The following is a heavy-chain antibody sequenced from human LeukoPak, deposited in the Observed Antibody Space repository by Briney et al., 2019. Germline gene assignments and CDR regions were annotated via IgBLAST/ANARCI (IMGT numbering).Heavy chain of an antibody. D-gene: IGHD3-22*01. CDR2: INHSGST. CDR3: ARVCRSPVKYDSSGYNDY. V-gene: IGHV4-34*01. CDR1: GGSFSGYY. Sequence: SETLSLTCAVYGGSFSGYYWSWIRQPPGKGPEWIGEINHSGSTNYNPSLKSRVTISVDTSKNQFSLKLSSVTAADTAVYYCARVCRSPVKYDSSGYNDYWGQGTLVTVSS. J-gene: IGHJ4*02.